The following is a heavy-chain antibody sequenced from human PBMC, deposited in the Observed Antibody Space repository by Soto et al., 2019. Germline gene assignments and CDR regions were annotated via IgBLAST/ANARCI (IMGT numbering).Heavy chain of an antibody. CDR3: AKVPNWGYSYYFDY. D-gene: IGHD7-27*01. CDR2: ISSSGDNT. Sequence: GGSLRLSCAVSGFTFSNYAMSWVRQAPGKGLQWVSTISSSGDNTYYADSVKGRLTISRDNSKNTLYLQMNSLRADDTAVYFCAKVPNWGYSYYFDYWGQGTLVTVSS. J-gene: IGHJ4*02. V-gene: IGHV3-23*01. CDR1: GFTFSNYA.